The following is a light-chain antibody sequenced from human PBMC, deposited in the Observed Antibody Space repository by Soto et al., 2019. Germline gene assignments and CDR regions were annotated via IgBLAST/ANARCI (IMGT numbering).Light chain of an antibody. CDR2: DAS. CDR1: QNIDTW. J-gene: IGKJ5*01. Sequence: IQVTISVAALSAYVGDRVTITCRASQNIDTWLAWYQQKPGRAPKLLIYDASTLESGVPSRFSGSGSETEFTLTISRLQPDDCATSFCHSRAFGQGTRLAN. CDR3: HSRA. V-gene: IGKV1-5*01.